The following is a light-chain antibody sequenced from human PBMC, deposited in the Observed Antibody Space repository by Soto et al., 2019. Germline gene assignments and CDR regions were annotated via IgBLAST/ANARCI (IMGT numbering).Light chain of an antibody. V-gene: IGKV4-1*01. CDR2: WPS. CDR3: QQYYITTPT. Sequence: DIVMTQSPDSLAVSLGERATINCKSSQSVLYSSNNKNYLAWYQQKPGQPPKLLIYWPSTRESGVTDRFSGRGSGTDFTLTTSSLKAEDVAVYYFQQYYITTPTFGQRTKVENK. CDR1: QSVLYSSNNKNY. J-gene: IGKJ1*01.